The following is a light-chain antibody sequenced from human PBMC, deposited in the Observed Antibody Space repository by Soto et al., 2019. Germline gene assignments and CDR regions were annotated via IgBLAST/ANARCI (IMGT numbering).Light chain of an antibody. CDR1: QDIITW. CDR3: QQSDSFPFT. CDR2: SAS. J-gene: IGKJ3*01. Sequence: DIQMTQSPSYVSASEGDRVTITCRASQDIITWLAWFQQKPGKAPRLLIYSASTLQRGVPSRFSGSGSGTEFTLTINRLQPEDVATYFCQQSDSFPFTFGPRTKVDV. V-gene: IGKV1-12*01.